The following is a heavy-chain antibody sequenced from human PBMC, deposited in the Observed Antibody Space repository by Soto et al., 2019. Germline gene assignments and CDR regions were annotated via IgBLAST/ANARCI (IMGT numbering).Heavy chain of an antibody. CDR3: ARGGSSFSGWYFDL. Sequence: EVQLVESGGGLVKPGGSLRLSCAASGFTFSSYSMHWVRQAPGKGLEWVSSISSSSSYIYYADSVKGRFTISRDNAKNSLYLQMNSLRAEDTAVYYWARGGSSFSGWYFDLWGRGTLVTVSS. D-gene: IGHD6-13*01. CDR2: ISSSSSYI. V-gene: IGHV3-21*01. CDR1: GFTFSSYS. J-gene: IGHJ2*01.